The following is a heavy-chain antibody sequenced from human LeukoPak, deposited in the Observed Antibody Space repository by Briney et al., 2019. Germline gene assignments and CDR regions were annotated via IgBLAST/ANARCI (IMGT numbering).Heavy chain of an antibody. V-gene: IGHV3-9*03. CDR1: GFTFDDYG. J-gene: IGHJ4*02. CDR2: ISWNSGSI. CDR3: AKDMSRGGFDY. Sequence: GGSLRLSCAASGFTFDDYGMHWVRQAPGKGLEWVSGISWNSGSIGYADSVKGRFTISRDNAKNSLYLQMNSLRAEDMALYYCAKDMSRGGFDYWGQGTLVTVSS. D-gene: IGHD3-16*01.